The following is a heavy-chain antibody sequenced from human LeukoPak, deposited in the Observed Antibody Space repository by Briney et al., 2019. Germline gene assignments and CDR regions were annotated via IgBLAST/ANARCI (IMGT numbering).Heavy chain of an antibody. CDR3: ARADYDILTGYYPFSY. Sequence: GASXKVSCKASGYTFTSYYMHWVRQAPGQGLEWMGIINPSGDSTSYAQKFQGRVTMTSDTSTSTVYMELSSLRSEDTAVYYCARADYDILTGYYPFSYWGQGTLVTVSS. CDR1: GYTFTSYY. CDR2: INPSGDST. J-gene: IGHJ4*02. D-gene: IGHD3-9*01. V-gene: IGHV1-46*01.